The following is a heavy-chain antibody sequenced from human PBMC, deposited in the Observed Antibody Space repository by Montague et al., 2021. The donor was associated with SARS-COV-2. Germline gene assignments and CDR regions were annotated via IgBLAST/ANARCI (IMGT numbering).Heavy chain of an antibody. V-gene: IGHV4-34*01. Sequence: SETLSLTCAVYGESFSGFFWSWIRQPPGKGLEWIAEINDRGVTNYNYNPSLGSRVTISADTSKNQFSLKLRSVTAADTAVYYCARWDPQTLTVISLRGKSANDYWGRETLATVSS. CDR1: GESFSGFF. CDR2: INDRGVTNY. J-gene: IGHJ4*02. CDR3: ARWDPQTLTVISLRGKSANDY. D-gene: IGHD4-11*01.